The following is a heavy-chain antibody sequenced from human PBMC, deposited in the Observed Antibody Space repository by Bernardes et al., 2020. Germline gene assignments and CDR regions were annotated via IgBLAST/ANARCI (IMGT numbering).Heavy chain of an antibody. D-gene: IGHD3-22*01. CDR2: IYPGDSDP. CDR1: GYSFSSYW. CDR3: ARLISGYYSSLDY. Sequence: GESLKISCRGSGYSFSSYWIAWVRQMPGKGLEWMGIIYPGDSDPRYSPSFQGQVTISADKSISTAYLQWSNLKASDTAIYYCARLISGYYSSLDYWGQGTLVTVSS. J-gene: IGHJ4*02. V-gene: IGHV5-51*01.